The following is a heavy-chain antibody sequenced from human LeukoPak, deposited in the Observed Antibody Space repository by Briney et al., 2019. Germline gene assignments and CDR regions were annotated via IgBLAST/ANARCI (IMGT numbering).Heavy chain of an antibody. CDR2: IYNIGSTGNT. CDR1: GSLSSYS. CDR3: ARDFGAGSYRYGMDV. J-gene: IGHJ6*02. D-gene: IGHD3-10*01. Sequence: SETLSLTCSVSGSLSSYSWGWIRQPPGKGLEWIGCIYNIGSTGNTHYNPSLKSRLTISEDTSKNQFSLRLSSVTAADTAVYYCARDFGAGSYRYGMDVWGQGTAVTVSS. V-gene: IGHV4-39*07.